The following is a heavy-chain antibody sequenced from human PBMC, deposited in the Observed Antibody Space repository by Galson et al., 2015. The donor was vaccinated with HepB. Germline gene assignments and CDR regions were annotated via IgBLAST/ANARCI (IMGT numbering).Heavy chain of an antibody. Sequence: SVKVSCKASGYTFTSYDINWVRQATGRGLEWMGWMNPNSANTGYAQKFQGRVTMTRNTAISTAYMELSSLTSEDTAVYYCARAPMRGYYDGSGYYSIDYWGQGTLVTVSS. D-gene: IGHD3-22*01. CDR3: ARAPMRGYYDGSGYYSIDY. CDR1: GYTFTSYD. V-gene: IGHV1-8*01. J-gene: IGHJ4*02. CDR2: MNPNSANT.